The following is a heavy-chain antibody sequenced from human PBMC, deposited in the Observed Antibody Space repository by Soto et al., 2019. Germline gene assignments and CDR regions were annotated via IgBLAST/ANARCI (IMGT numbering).Heavy chain of an antibody. V-gene: IGHV4-30-4*01. D-gene: IGHD3-10*01. CDR1: GGSIRSGDYY. Sequence: QVQLQESGPGLVKPSQTLSLTCTVSGGSIRSGDYYWSWIRQPPGKGLEWIGYIYYSGSTYYNPSLKRRVNITVDTSNDHFSLKLRCVTAADTGVYYCASKLKRIIWVRGGMDVWGQGTTVTVSS. J-gene: IGHJ6*02. CDR3: ASKLKRIIWVRGGMDV. CDR2: IYYSGST.